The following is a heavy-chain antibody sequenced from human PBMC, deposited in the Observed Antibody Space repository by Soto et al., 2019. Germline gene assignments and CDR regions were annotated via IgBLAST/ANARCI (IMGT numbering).Heavy chain of an antibody. V-gene: IGHV1-2*02. Sequence: ASVKVSCQASEYTFIAHYIHLVRQAPGQGLEWMGWINPSNGDTNYTQNFQGRVTMTRDTSKNQFSLKLSSVTAADTAVYYCARDPRSGYTPYFDYWGQGTLVTVSS. CDR2: INPSNGDT. J-gene: IGHJ4*02. CDR3: ARDPRSGYTPYFDY. D-gene: IGHD3-22*01. CDR1: EYTFIAHY.